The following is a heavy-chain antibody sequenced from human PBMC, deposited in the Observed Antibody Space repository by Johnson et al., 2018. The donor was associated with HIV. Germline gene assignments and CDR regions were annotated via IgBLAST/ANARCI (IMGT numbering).Heavy chain of an antibody. V-gene: IGHV3-48*03. J-gene: IGHJ3*02. CDR1: GFTFRSYA. Sequence: VQLVESGGGVVQPGRSLRLSCAASGFTFRSYAMHWVRQAPGKGLEWVSYISSSGSTIYYADSVEGRFTISRDNAKNSLYLQMNSLRAEDTAVYYCARNGLIPAAKGVAFDIWGQGTMVTVSS. CDR3: ARNGLIPAAKGVAFDI. D-gene: IGHD2-2*01. CDR2: ISSSGSTI.